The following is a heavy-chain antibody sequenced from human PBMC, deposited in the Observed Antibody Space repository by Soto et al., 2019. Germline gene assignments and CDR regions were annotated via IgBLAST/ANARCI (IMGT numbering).Heavy chain of an antibody. V-gene: IGHV3-21*01. CDR1: GFTFSSYS. Sequence: GGSLRLSCVASGFTFSSYSMNWVRQAPGKGLEWVSSISSSSSYIYYADAVKGRFTISRDNAKNSLYLQMNSLRAEDTAVYYCAPLHDDDWLLNWFDPWGQGTLVTVSS. D-gene: IGHD3-9*01. CDR3: APLHDDDWLLNWFDP. J-gene: IGHJ5*02. CDR2: ISSSSSYI.